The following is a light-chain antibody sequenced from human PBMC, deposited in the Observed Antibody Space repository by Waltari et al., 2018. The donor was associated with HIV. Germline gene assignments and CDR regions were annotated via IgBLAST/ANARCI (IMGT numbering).Light chain of an antibody. CDR1: SSYVGGSKY. J-gene: IGLJ2*01. V-gene: IGLV2-11*01. Sequence: QSALTQPRSVSGSPGQSVTISCTGTSSYVGGSKYVSWYQQHPVKAPKLMIYDVTKRPSEVPDRFSGSKSGNTASLTISGLQAEDEADYYCCSYAGSYTFVFGGGTKVTVL. CDR2: DVT. CDR3: CSYAGSYTFV.